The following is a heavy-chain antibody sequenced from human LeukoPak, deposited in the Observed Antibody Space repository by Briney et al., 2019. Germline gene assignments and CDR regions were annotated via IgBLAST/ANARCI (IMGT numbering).Heavy chain of an antibody. CDR2: INPNSGGT. CDR1: GCTFTGYS. J-gene: IGHJ3*02. D-gene: IGHD3-16*01. CDR3: ARAAYLRRGSFDI. V-gene: IGHV1-2*02. Sequence: GASVKVSCKASGCTFTGYSMHWVRQAPGQGLEWRGWINPNSGGTDYATKFQGRVTMTRDTSISTAYMELSRLRSDDTAVYYCARAAYLRRGSFDIWGQGTMVTVSS.